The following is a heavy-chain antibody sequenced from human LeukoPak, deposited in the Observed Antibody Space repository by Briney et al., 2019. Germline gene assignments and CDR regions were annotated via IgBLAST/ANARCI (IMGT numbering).Heavy chain of an antibody. CDR2: ISAYNGNT. V-gene: IGHV1-18*01. D-gene: IGHD6-19*01. CDR3: ARDRSSSGWLDTFDI. CDR1: GGTFSSYA. Sequence: ASVKVSCKASGGTFSSYAISWVRQAPGQGLEWMGWISAYNGNTNYAQKLQGRVTMTTDTSTSTAYMELRSLRSDDTAVYYCARDRSSSGWLDTFDIWGQGTMVTVSS. J-gene: IGHJ3*02.